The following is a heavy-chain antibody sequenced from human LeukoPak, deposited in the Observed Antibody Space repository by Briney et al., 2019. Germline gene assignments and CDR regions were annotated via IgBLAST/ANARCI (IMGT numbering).Heavy chain of an antibody. CDR3: ARHDYGGNSLSAFDI. CDR2: IYYSGST. CDR1: GGSISSSSYY. V-gene: IGHV4-39*07. J-gene: IGHJ3*02. D-gene: IGHD4-23*01. Sequence: PSETLSLTCTVSGGSISSSSYYWGWIRQPPGKGLEWIGSIYYSGSTYYNPSLKSRVTISVDTSKNQFSLKLSSVTAADTAVYYCARHDYGGNSLSAFDIWGQGTMVTVSS.